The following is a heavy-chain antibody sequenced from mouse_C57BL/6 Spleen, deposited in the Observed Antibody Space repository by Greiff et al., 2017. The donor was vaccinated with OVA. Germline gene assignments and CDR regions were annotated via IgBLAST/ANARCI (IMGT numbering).Heavy chain of an antibody. Sequence: VQLQQSGAELAKPGASVKLSCKASGYTFTSYWMHWVKQRPGQGLEWIGYINPSSGYPKYNQKFKDKATLTADKSTSTAYMQLSSLTYEDSAVYYCARTDYGSSSAWFAYWGQGTLVTVSA. CDR1: GYTFTSYW. D-gene: IGHD1-1*01. CDR3: ARTDYGSSSAWFAY. V-gene: IGHV1-7*01. J-gene: IGHJ3*01. CDR2: INPSSGYP.